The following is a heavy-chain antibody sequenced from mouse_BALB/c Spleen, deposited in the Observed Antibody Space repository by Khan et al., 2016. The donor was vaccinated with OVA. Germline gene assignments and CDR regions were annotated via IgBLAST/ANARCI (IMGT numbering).Heavy chain of an antibody. CDR1: GYSITSGYG. CDR3: ARKARIKY. D-gene: IGHD3-2*02. CDR2: ILYSGST. V-gene: IGHV3-1*02. Sequence: VQLQQSGPGLVKPSQSLSLTCTVTGYSITSGYGWNWIRQFPGNQLEWMGYILYSGSTNYNPSLNGRISITRDTSKNQFFLQLNSVTTEDTATYYGARKARIKYWGQGTTLTVSS. J-gene: IGHJ2*01.